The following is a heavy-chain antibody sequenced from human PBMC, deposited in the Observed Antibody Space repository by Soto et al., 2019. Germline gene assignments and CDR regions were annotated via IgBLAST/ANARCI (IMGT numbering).Heavy chain of an antibody. D-gene: IGHD6-19*01. V-gene: IGHV1-18*01. J-gene: IGHJ5*02. CDR2: ISAYNGNT. CDR1: GYTFTSYG. CDR3: ARDSSGWSPDWFDP. Sequence: ASVKVSCKASGYTFTSYGISWVRQAPGQGLEWMGWISAYNGNTNYAQKLQGRVTMTTDTSTSTAYMELRSLRSDDTAVYYCARDSSGWSPDWFDPWGQGTLVTVSS.